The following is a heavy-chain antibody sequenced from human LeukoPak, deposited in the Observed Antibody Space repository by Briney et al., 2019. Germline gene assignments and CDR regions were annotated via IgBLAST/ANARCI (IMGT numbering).Heavy chain of an antibody. V-gene: IGHV3-23*01. CDR2: ISDSSGHT. CDR3: AKDGVWQSYYFDY. Sequence: GGSLRLSCAASGFTFSSYAMSWVRQAPGKGLEWVSSISDSSGHTYYAASVRGRFTISRDNSKNTVFLQMNSLRAEDTAIYYCAKDGVWQSYYFDYWGQGTLVTVSS. D-gene: IGHD6-19*01. CDR1: GFTFSSYA. J-gene: IGHJ4*02.